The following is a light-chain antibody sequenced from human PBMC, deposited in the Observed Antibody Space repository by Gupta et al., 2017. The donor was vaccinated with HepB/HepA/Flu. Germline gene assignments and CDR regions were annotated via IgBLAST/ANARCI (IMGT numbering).Light chain of an antibody. V-gene: IGKV1-39*01. CDR2: AAI. J-gene: IGKJ1*01. Sequence: ILMTQSPFSLSASGGDTITITCRASQSIDTYLNWYQQKPGKAPKLLISAAIDVQSGVPSRFSGSGSGTDFTLTISGRQPEDFANYCCQQTDDTPQTFGQGTXVDIK. CDR1: QSIDTY. CDR3: QQTDDTPQT.